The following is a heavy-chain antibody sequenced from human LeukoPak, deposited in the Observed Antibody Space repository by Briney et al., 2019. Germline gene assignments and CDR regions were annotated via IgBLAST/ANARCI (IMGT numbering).Heavy chain of an antibody. D-gene: IGHD3-10*01. CDR1: GFTFSSYA. CDR3: ARDPAYYGSGGYGGDY. J-gene: IGHJ4*02. CDR2: ISYDGSNK. Sequence: PGGSLRLSCAASGFTFSSYAMHWVRQAPGKGLEWVAVISYDGSNKYYADSVKGRFTISRDNSKNTLYLQMNSLRAEDTAVYYCARDPAYYGSGGYGGDYWGQGTLVTVSS. V-gene: IGHV3-30-3*01.